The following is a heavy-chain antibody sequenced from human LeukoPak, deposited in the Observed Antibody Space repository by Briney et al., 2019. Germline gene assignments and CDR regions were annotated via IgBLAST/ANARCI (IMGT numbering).Heavy chain of an antibody. D-gene: IGHD6-6*01. CDR3: ARDLTPRPVYFDY. CDR2: ISSSGSTI. V-gene: IGHV3-11*01. Sequence: GGSLRLSCAASGFTFSDYYMSWIRQAPGKGLEWVSYISSSGSTIYYADSVKGRFTVSRDNAKNSLYLQMNSLRAEDTAVYYCARDLTPRPVYFDYWGQGTLVTVSS. CDR1: GFTFSDYY. J-gene: IGHJ4*02.